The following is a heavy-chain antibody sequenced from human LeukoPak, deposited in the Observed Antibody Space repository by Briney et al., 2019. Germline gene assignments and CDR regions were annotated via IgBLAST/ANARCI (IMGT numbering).Heavy chain of an antibody. Sequence: GGSLRLSCAASGFTFSDYYMSWIRQAPGKGLEWVSYISSSGSTIYYADSVKGRFTISRDNAKNSLYLQMNSLRAEDTAVYYCAGAAPRVDAFDIWGQGTMVTVSS. V-gene: IGHV3-11*01. CDR2: ISSSGSTI. J-gene: IGHJ3*02. D-gene: IGHD6-25*01. CDR3: AGAAPRVDAFDI. CDR1: GFTFSDYY.